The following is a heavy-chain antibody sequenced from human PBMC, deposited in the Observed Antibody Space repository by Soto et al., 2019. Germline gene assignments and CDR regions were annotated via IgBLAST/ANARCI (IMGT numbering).Heavy chain of an antibody. V-gene: IGHV4-30-2*01. D-gene: IGHD3-16*02. J-gene: IGHJ4*02. CDR2: IYHSGST. CDR1: GGSISSGGYS. CDR3: ARTLTFGGVIAFDY. Sequence: SETLSLTCAVSGGSISSGGYSWSWIRQPPGKGLEWIGYIYHSGSTYYNPSLKSRVTISVDRSKKQFSLKLSSVTAADTAVYYCARTLTFGGVIAFDYWGQGTLVTVS.